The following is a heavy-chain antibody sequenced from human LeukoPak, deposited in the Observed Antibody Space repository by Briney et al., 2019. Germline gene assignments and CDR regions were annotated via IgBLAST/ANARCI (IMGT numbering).Heavy chain of an antibody. Sequence: GGPLRLSCAASGFTFSSYAMNWVRQAPGKGLEWVSGISGSGDNTYYADSVKGRFTISRDNSKNTLYLQMNSLRADDTAVYYCAKKNGDYVTYHFDYWGQGSLVTVSS. V-gene: IGHV3-23*01. CDR1: GFTFSSYA. D-gene: IGHD4-17*01. CDR3: AKKNGDYVTYHFDY. J-gene: IGHJ4*02. CDR2: ISGSGDNT.